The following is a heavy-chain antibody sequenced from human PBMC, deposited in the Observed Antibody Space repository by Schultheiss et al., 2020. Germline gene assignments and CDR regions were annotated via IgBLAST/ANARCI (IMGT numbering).Heavy chain of an antibody. V-gene: IGHV3-7*01. CDR2: IKQDGSEK. CDR1: GFTFSSYW. D-gene: IGHD4-17*01. Sequence: WGSLRLSCAASGFTFSSYWMSWVRQAPGKGLEWVANIKQDGSEKYYVDSVKGRFTISRDNAKNSLYLQMNSLRAEDTAVYYCARDKATTVTTEWYFDLWGRGTLVTVSS. J-gene: IGHJ2*01. CDR3: ARDKATTVTTEWYFDL.